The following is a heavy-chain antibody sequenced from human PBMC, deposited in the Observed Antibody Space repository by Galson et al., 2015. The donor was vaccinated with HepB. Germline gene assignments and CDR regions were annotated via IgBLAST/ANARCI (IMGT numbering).Heavy chain of an antibody. CDR1: GYTFTSYG. CDR2: ISAYNGNT. V-gene: IGHV1-18*01. CDR3: ARDRGLLWFGEIGY. Sequence: SVKVSCKASGYTFTSYGISWVRQAPGQGLEWMGWISAYNGNTNYAQKLQGRVTMTTDTSTSTAYMELRSLRSDDTAVYYCARDRGLLWFGEIGYWGQGTLVTVSS. J-gene: IGHJ4*02. D-gene: IGHD3-10*01.